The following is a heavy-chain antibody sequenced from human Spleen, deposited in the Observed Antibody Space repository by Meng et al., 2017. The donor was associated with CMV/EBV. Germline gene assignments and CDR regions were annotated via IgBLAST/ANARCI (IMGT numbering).Heavy chain of an antibody. J-gene: IGHJ4*02. CDR1: GHTFIDYY. Sequence: ASVKVSCKTSGHTFIDYYIHWVRHAPGEGLEWMAWINPKTGGTHSAQKFQGRVTMTRDTSVSTVYMELTSLKFDDTAVFYCARGGRIVGATDYWGQGTQVTVSS. CDR3: ARGGRIVGATDY. CDR2: INPKTGGT. D-gene: IGHD1-26*01. V-gene: IGHV1-2*02.